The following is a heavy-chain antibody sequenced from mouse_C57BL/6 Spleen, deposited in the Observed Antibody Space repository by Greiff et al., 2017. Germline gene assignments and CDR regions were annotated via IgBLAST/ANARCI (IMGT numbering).Heavy chain of an antibody. CDR1: GYTFTSYW. Sequence: QVQLQQPGAELVKPGASVKLSCKASGYTFTSYWMQWVKQRPGQGLEWIGEIDPSDSYTNYNQKFKGKATLTVDTSSSTAYMQLSRLTSEDSAVYYCARGKKGKYYFDYWGQGTTLTVSS. V-gene: IGHV1-50*01. J-gene: IGHJ2*01. CDR3: ARGKKGKYYFDY. CDR2: IDPSDSYT.